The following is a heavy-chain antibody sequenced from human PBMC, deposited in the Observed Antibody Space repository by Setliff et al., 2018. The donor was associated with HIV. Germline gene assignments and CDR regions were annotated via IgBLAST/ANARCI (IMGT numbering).Heavy chain of an antibody. Sequence: SETLSLTCSVSGGSLSSGSHYWGWIRQPTVKGLEWIGSIYYTGSTYYNPSLKSRVTISVDTARNHFSLRLNSVTAADTAVYYCATIGWIEGREVDSWGQGTLVTVSS. V-gene: IGHV4-39*07. J-gene: IGHJ4*02. D-gene: IGHD2-2*03. CDR3: ATIGWIEGREVDS. CDR1: GGSLSSGSHY. CDR2: IYYTGST.